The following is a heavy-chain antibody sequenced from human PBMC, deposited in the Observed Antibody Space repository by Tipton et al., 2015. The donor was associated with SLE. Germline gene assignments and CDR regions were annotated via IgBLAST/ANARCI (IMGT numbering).Heavy chain of an antibody. V-gene: IGHV4-34*01. D-gene: IGHD4-23*01. CDR2: INHGGST. CDR1: GGSFSGYY. J-gene: IGHJ3*01. CDR3: ARTFYGGGDAFDV. Sequence: LRLSCAVYGGSFSGYYWTWIRQPPGKGLEWIGEINHGGSTYYNPSLKSRVTISVDTSKNQFSLKLSSVTAADTAVYYCARTFYGGGDAFDVWGQGTKVSVSS.